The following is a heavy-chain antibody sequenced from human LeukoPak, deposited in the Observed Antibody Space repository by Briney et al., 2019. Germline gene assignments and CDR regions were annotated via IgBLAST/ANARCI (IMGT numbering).Heavy chain of an antibody. CDR3: ARAITGSFDGSAYCDY. V-gene: IGHV4-31*03. CDR1: GGSISSGGYY. J-gene: IGHJ4*02. CDR2: IYYSGST. Sequence: PSETLSLTCTVSGGSISSGGYYWSWIRQHPGKGLEWIGYIYYSGSTYYNPSLKSRVTISVDTSKNQFSLKLSSVTAADTAVYYCARAITGSFDGSAYCDYWGQGTLVTVSS. D-gene: IGHD3-16*01.